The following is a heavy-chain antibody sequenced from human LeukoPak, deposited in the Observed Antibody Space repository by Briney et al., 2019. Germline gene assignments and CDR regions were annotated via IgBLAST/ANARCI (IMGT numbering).Heavy chain of an antibody. CDR2: INHGGTT. CDR3: ARGRVRVSPGTGYFDS. J-gene: IGHJ4*02. D-gene: IGHD2-15*01. V-gene: IGHV4-34*01. Sequence: SETLSLTCGLSGGSLSGYNWNWIRQAPLKGLEWIGEINHGGTTHYHPSLESRVIISIDTFKSQFSLILNSVTAAGTAVFYCARGRVRVSPGTGYFDSWSQGAQVIVSS. CDR1: GGSLSGYN.